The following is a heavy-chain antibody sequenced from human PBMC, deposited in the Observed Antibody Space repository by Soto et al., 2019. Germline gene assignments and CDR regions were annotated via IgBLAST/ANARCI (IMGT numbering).Heavy chain of an antibody. CDR2: ISWDVDSA. CDR3: AKGTRGNSPELDF. V-gene: IGHV3-43*01. D-gene: IGHD1-1*01. CDR1: GFTVDDYT. J-gene: IGHJ4*02. Sequence: XGCLRLSCAACGFTVDDYTRHWVRQTPGKGLEWVSLISWDVDSAYYADSVRGRFTISRDNSKNSLFLQMNNVRAEDAALYFCAKGTRGNSPELDFCGQGTLVTVSS.